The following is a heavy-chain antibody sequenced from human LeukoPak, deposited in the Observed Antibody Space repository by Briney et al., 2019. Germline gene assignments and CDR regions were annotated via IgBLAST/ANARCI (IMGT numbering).Heavy chain of an antibody. J-gene: IGHJ4*02. CDR1: GGSISSSSYY. V-gene: IGHV4-39*07. Sequence: SETLSLTCTVSGGSISSSSYYWGWIRQPPGKGLEWIGSIYYSGSTYYNPSLKSRVTISVDTSKNQFSLKLSSVTAADTAVYYCARGYSSGWYKIFDYWGQGTLVTVSS. CDR2: IYYSGST. D-gene: IGHD6-19*01. CDR3: ARGYSSGWYKIFDY.